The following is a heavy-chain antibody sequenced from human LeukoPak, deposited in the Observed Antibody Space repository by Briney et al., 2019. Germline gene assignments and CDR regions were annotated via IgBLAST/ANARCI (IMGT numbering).Heavy chain of an antibody. V-gene: IGHV3-7*04. D-gene: IGHD1-26*01. CDR1: GFTFSSYW. CDR2: IKHDGTEK. Sequence: GGPLRLSCAASGFTFSSYWMSWVRQAPGKGLEWVANIKHDGTEKYYVDSVKGRFTLSRDNAKNSLYLQMNSLRAEDTAVYYCARETRWELFDYWGQGILVTVSS. J-gene: IGHJ4*02. CDR3: ARETRWELFDY.